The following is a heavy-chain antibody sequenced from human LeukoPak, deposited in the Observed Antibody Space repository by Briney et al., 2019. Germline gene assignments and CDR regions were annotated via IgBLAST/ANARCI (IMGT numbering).Heavy chain of an antibody. D-gene: IGHD1-26*01. V-gene: IGHV3-53*01. J-gene: IGHJ4*02. CDR3: ARDSGKVGDDGILDY. Sequence: GGSLRLSCAASGFTVSSNYMSWVRQAPGKGLEWVSVIYSGGSTYYADSVKGRFTISRDNSKNTLYLQMNSLRAEDTAIYYCARDSGKVGDDGILDYWGQGTLVTVSS. CDR1: GFTVSSNY. CDR2: IYSGGST.